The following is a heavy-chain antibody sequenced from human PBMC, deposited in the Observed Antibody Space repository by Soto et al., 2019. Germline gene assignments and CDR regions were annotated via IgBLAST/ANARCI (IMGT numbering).Heavy chain of an antibody. CDR2: ISDDGSNR. Sequence: QVQLVESGGGVVQPGKSLRLSYTASGFTFSNYGIHWVRQAPGKGLEWVAVISDDGSNRYYADSVKGRFTISRDNSKNTLYLQMNSLRAEDTAVYYCAKDSRGYRGYPAYWGQGTLVTVSS. D-gene: IGHD5-12*01. V-gene: IGHV3-30*18. CDR3: AKDSRGYRGYPAY. CDR1: GFTFSNYG. J-gene: IGHJ4*02.